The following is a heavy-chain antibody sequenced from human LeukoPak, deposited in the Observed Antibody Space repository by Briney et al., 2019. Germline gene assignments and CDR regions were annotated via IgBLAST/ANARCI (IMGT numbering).Heavy chain of an antibody. CDR3: AKDRTSITAEPLDY. CDR2: ISSTGGTA. D-gene: IGHD6-13*01. J-gene: IGHJ4*02. Sequence: GGSLRLSCAASGFTFSSFGMSWVRQAPGKGLEWVSAISSTGGTAYYADSVKGRFTISRDNSKNTLYLQMNSLKPKDTSVYYCAKDRTSITAEPLDYWGQGTLVTVSS. V-gene: IGHV3-23*01. CDR1: GFTFSSFG.